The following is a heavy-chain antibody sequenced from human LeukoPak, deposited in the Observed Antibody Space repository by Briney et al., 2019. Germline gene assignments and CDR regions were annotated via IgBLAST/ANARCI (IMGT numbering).Heavy chain of an antibody. V-gene: IGHV1-69*05. CDR1: GGTFSSYA. J-gene: IGHJ3*02. Sequence: GASVKVSCKASGGTFSSYAISWVRQAPGQGLEWMGGIIPIFGTANYAQKFQGRVTITRDTSASTANMELSSLRSEDTAVYYCARTTRSWYEDNDAFDIWGQGTTVTVSS. CDR2: IIPIFGTA. D-gene: IGHD6-13*01. CDR3: ARTTRSWYEDNDAFDI.